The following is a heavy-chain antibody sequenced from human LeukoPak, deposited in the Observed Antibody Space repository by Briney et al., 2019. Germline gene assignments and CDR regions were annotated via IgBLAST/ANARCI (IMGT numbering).Heavy chain of an antibody. CDR1: GGSISSYY. V-gene: IGHV4-59*01. Sequence: SETLSLTCTVSGGSISSYYWSWIRQPPGKGLEWVGYIYYSGSTNYNPSLKSRVTMSVNTSKNRFSLKLSSVTTADTAVYYCARHYYDSSGYLRAFDYWGQGTLVTVSS. CDR2: IYYSGST. D-gene: IGHD3-22*01. CDR3: ARHYYDSSGYLRAFDY. J-gene: IGHJ4*02.